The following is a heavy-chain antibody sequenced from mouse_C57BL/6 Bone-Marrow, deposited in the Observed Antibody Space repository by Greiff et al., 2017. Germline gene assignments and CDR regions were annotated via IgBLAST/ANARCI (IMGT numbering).Heavy chain of an antibody. D-gene: IGHD2-1*01. Sequence: QVQLKESGTVLARPGASVKLSCKASGYTFTSYWMHWVKQRPGRGLEWIGRIDPNSGGTKYNEKFKSKATLTVDKPSSTAYMQLSSLTSEDSAVYYCAHGNYFYWYFAVWGTGTTVTVSS. CDR1: GYTFTSYW. CDR2: IDPNSGGT. V-gene: IGHV1-72*01. CDR3: AHGNYFYWYFAV. J-gene: IGHJ1*03.